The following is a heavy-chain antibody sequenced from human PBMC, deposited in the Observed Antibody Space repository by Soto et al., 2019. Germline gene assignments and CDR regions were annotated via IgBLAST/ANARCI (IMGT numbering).Heavy chain of an antibody. V-gene: IGHV1-69*01. CDR1: GDTFPNFA. CDR3: ARMDATLLGGGEWFDP. CDR2: VVPTFDTR. Sequence: QMQLVQSGAEKKKPGSSVKVSCQASGDTFPNFAVTWVRQAPAQGLERIGGVVPTFDTRSYAQRFQGRVTNTAGELTGTSYVELRHLRSEETAIYYRARMDATLLGGGEWFDPCAQGALVTVSS. D-gene: IGHD3-16*01. J-gene: IGHJ5*02.